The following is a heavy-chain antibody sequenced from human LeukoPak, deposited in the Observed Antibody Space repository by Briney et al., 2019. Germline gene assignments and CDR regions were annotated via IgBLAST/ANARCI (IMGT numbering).Heavy chain of an antibody. CDR1: GGSISSSSYY. CDR3: ARDAQWLVNN. D-gene: IGHD6-19*01. Sequence: SETLSLTCTVSGGSISSSSYYWGWIRQPPGKGLEWIGSIYYSGSTYYNPSLKSRDTISEDTSKNQFSLKLSSVTAADTAVYYCARDAQWLVNNWGQGTLVTVSS. J-gene: IGHJ4*02. V-gene: IGHV4-39*07. CDR2: IYYSGST.